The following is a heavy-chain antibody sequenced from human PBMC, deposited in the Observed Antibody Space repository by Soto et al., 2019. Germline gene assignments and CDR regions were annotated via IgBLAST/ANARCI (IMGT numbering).Heavy chain of an antibody. J-gene: IGHJ2*01. D-gene: IGHD2-8*01. CDR1: GFTFGDFA. Sequence: EVQLLESGGDLVQPGGSLGLSCAASGFTFGDFAMNWVRQAPGKGLEWVSGITGGGDYTFYADSVKGRFTISRVQSKNTVYLQMNSLRAEDTALYYCVKKIAGTTTNGAYWYFDLWGRGTLVTVSS. V-gene: IGHV3-23*01. CDR2: ITGGGDYT. CDR3: VKKIAGTTTNGAYWYFDL.